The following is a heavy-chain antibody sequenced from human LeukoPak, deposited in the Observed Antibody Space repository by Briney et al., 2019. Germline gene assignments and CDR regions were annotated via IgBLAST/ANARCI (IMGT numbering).Heavy chain of an antibody. V-gene: IGHV3-21*01. D-gene: IGHD5-24*01. CDR2: ISSSSSYI. CDR3: ARDPGNGYAYNCDY. J-gene: IGHJ4*02. Sequence: GGSLRLSCAASAFTFSSHSMNWVRQAPGKGLEWVASISSSSSYIYYADSVKGRFTISRDNAKNSLYLQMNTLRAEDTAVYYCARDPGNGYAYNCDYWGQGTLVTVSS. CDR1: AFTFSSHS.